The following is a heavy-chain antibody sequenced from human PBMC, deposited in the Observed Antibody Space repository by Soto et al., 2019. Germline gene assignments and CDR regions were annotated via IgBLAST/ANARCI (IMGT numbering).Heavy chain of an antibody. D-gene: IGHD3-3*01. Sequence: PGGSLRLSCASSGFTFSSYAMRWVRQAPGKGLEWVSAISGSGGSTYYADSVKGRFTISRDNSKNTLYLQMNSLRAEDTAVYYCAKDLDDFWSGYYSPWGQGTLVIVSA. V-gene: IGHV3-23*01. J-gene: IGHJ5*02. CDR2: ISGSGGST. CDR3: AKDLDDFWSGYYSP. CDR1: GFTFSSYA.